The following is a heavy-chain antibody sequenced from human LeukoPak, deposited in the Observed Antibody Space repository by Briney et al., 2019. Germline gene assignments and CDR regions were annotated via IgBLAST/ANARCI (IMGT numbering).Heavy chain of an antibody. CDR3: AREDAYSRFDAFDI. CDR1: GFTFSSYW. Sequence: GGSLRLSCAASGFTFSSYWMHWVRQAPGKGLVWVSRINSDGSTTSYADSVKGRFTISRDTSKNTLYLQMNSLRAEDTAVYYCAREDAYSRFDAFDIWGQGTMVTVSS. J-gene: IGHJ3*02. CDR2: INSDGSTT. V-gene: IGHV3-74*01. D-gene: IGHD5-24*01.